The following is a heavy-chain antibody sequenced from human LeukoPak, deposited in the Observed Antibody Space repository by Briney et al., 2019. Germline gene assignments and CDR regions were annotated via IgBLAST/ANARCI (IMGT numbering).Heavy chain of an antibody. CDR2: IKQDGSEK. J-gene: IGHJ4*02. Sequence: SGGSLRLSCAASGFTFSTYIMNWVRQAPGKGLEWVANIKQDGSEKYYVDSVKGRFTISRDNAKNSLYLQMNSLRAEDTAVYYCAREGNSGSYRGRGNYWGQGTLVTVSS. D-gene: IGHD1-26*01. V-gene: IGHV3-7*01. CDR1: GFTFSTYI. CDR3: AREGNSGSYRGRGNY.